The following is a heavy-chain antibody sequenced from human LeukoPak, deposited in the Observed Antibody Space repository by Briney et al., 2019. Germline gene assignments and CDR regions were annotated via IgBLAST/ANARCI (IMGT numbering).Heavy chain of an antibody. CDR1: GGTFSSYA. D-gene: IGHD6-13*01. CDR2: IIPIFGTA. V-gene: IGHV1-69*13. CDR3: ARGDRYSSSWLTGY. J-gene: IGHJ4*02. Sequence: ASVKVSCKASGGTFSSYAISWVRQAPGQGLEWVGGIIPIFGTANYAQKFQGRVTITADESTSTAYMELSSLRSEDTAVYYCARGDRYSSSWLTGYWGQGTLVTVSS.